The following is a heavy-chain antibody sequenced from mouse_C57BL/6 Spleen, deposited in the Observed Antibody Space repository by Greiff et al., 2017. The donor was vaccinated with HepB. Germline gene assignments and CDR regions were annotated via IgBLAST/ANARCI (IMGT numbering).Heavy chain of an antibody. Sequence: VQLQQSGPELVKPGASVKISCKASGYSFTGYYMNWVKQSPEKSLEWIGEINPSTGGTTYNQKFKAKATLTVDKSSSTAYMQLKSLTSEDSAVYYCARASYGGLGYWGQGTTLTVSS. V-gene: IGHV1-42*01. CDR2: INPSTGGT. CDR3: ARASYGGLGY. CDR1: GYSFTGYY. D-gene: IGHD1-1*01. J-gene: IGHJ2*01.